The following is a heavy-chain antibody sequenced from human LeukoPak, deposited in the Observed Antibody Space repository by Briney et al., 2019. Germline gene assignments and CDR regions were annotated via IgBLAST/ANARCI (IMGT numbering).Heavy chain of an antibody. Sequence: PLETLSLTCAVYGGSFSGYYWSWIRQPPGKGLEWIGDINHSGSSNYNPSLKRRVTISVDTSKNQFSLKLSSVTAADTAVYYCARGAAKSIAAAGTHWFDPWGQGTLVTVSS. V-gene: IGHV4-34*01. CDR1: GGSFSGYY. CDR3: ARGAAKSIAAAGTHWFDP. J-gene: IGHJ5*02. D-gene: IGHD6-13*01. CDR2: INHSGSS.